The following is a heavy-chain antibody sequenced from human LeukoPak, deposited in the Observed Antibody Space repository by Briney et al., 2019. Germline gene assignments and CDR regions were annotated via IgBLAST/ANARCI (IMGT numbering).Heavy chain of an antibody. Sequence: GGSLRLSCAASGFTFSDYYMCWIRQAPGKGREWISYISSSGSTIYYADSVKGRFTISRDNDKSSLYLQMNSLRAEDTAVYYCARNDCSGDSCYDLGWFDPWRQGTLVPASS. CDR1: GFTFSDYY. D-gene: IGHD2-15*01. CDR3: ARNDCSGDSCYDLGWFDP. V-gene: IGHV3-11*04. J-gene: IGHJ5*02. CDR2: ISSSGSTI.